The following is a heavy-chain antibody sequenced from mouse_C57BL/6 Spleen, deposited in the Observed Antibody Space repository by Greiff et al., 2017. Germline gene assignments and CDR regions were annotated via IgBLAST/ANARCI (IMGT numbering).Heavy chain of an antibody. CDR1: GFNIKDDY. J-gene: IGHJ4*01. V-gene: IGHV14-4*01. D-gene: IGHD1-1*01. CDR2: IDPENGDT. CDR3: TAYYYGSGYAMDY. Sequence: EVQLQQSGAELVRPGASVKLSCTASGFNIKDDYMHWVKQRPEQGLEWIGWIDPENGDTEYASKFQGKATITADTSSNTAYLQLSSLTSEDTAVYDCTAYYYGSGYAMDYWGQGTSVTVSS.